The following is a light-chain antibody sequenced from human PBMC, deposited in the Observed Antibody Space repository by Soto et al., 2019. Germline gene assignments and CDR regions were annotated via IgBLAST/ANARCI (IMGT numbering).Light chain of an antibody. CDR3: QQRSNSPPYT. Sequence: EIVLTQSPATLSLSPGERATLSCRASQSVSSYLAWYQQKPGQAPRLLIYEASNRATGIPARFSGSGSGTDFTLTISSLEPEDFAVYYCQQRSNSPPYTFGQGTKLEIK. CDR1: QSVSSY. CDR2: EAS. V-gene: IGKV3-11*01. J-gene: IGKJ2*01.